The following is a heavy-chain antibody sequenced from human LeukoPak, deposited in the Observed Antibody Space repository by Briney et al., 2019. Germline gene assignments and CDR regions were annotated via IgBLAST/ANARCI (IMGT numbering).Heavy chain of an antibody. CDR2: ISGSGGST. CDR1: GFTFSSYA. CDR3: AKEYSSGWSWEDFQH. Sequence: GGSLRLSCAASGFTFSSYAMSWVCQAPGKGLEWVSAISGSGGSTYYADSVKGRFTISRDNSKNTLYLQMNSLRAEDTAVYYCAKEYSSGWSWEDFQHWGQGTLVTVSS. V-gene: IGHV3-23*01. J-gene: IGHJ1*01. D-gene: IGHD6-19*01.